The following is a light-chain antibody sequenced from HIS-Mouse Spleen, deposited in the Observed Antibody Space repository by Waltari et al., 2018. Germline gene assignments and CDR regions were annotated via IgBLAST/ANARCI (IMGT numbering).Light chain of an antibody. CDR3: SSYAGSNNLGV. J-gene: IGLJ3*02. V-gene: IGLV2-8*01. CDR1: SRDVGGYNY. CDR2: EVS. Sequence: QSALTQPPSASGSPGQSVTISCTGTSRDVGGYNYVSWYQQHPGKAPKRMIYEVSKRPSGVPDRFSGSKSGNTASLTVSGLQAEDEADYYCSSYAGSNNLGVFGGGTKLTVL.